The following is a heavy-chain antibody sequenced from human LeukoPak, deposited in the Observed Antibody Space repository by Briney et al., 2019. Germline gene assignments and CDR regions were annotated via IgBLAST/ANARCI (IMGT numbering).Heavy chain of an antibody. J-gene: IGHJ5*02. CDR1: GYRFTGCY. CDR2: INPNSGVT. CDR3: VRSGYDYDWFDP. Sequence: ASVKVSCKASGYRFTGCYMHWVRQAPGQGLEWMGWINPNSGVTNYAQNFQGRVSMTRDTSISTAYMELSSLRSDDTAVYYCVRSGYDYDWFDPWGQGTLVTVSS. V-gene: IGHV1-2*02. D-gene: IGHD5-12*01.